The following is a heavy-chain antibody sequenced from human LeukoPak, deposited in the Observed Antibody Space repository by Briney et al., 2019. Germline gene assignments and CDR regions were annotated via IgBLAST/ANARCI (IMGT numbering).Heavy chain of an antibody. Sequence: ASVKVSCKASGYTFTSYDINWVRQATGQGLEWMGWMNPNSGNTGHAQKFQGRVTMTRNTSISTAYMELSSLRSEDTAVYYCARDGAVTTVTTEAWFDPWGQGTLVTVSS. CDR1: GYTFTSYD. CDR2: MNPNSGNT. V-gene: IGHV1-8*01. CDR3: ARDGAVTTVTTEAWFDP. D-gene: IGHD4-11*01. J-gene: IGHJ5*02.